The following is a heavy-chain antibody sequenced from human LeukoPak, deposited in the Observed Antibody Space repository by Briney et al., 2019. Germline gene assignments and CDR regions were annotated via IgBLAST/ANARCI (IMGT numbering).Heavy chain of an antibody. CDR3: ARAPRPRSRWLRMGTNYFDY. Sequence: GGSLRLSCAASGFSVSGYWMSWVRQAPGKGLEWVANIKQDGSEQYYVDSVKGRFTISRDNAKNSLYLQMNSLRAEDTAMYYCARAPRPRSRWLRMGTNYFDYWGQGTLVTVSS. D-gene: IGHD5-24*01. J-gene: IGHJ4*02. CDR2: IKQDGSEQ. CDR1: GFSVSGYW. V-gene: IGHV3-7*01.